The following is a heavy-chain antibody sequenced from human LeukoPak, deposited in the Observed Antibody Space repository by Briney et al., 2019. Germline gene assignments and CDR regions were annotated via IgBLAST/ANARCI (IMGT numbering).Heavy chain of an antibody. Sequence: SQTLSLTCTVSGGSINSGAYSWTWIRQHPGKGLEWIGYIYYSGSTYYNPSLKSRLTISIDTSKNQFSLKLSSVTAADTAVYYCARDKGEYYDSSGYLDYWGQGALVTVSS. J-gene: IGHJ4*02. D-gene: IGHD3-22*01. CDR1: GGSINSGAYS. CDR3: ARDKGEYYDSSGYLDY. V-gene: IGHV4-31*03. CDR2: IYYSGST.